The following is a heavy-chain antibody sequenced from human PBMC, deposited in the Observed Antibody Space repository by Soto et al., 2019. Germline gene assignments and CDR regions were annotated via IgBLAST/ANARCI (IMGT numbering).Heavy chain of an antibody. D-gene: IGHD1-7*01. CDR1: GFTFSSYW. CDR3: ARVRTPTAYDAFDI. Sequence: PGGSLRLSCAASGFTFSSYWMTWVRQAPGKGLEWVANIKHDGSEKYYVDSVKGRFTISRDNAKNSLDLQLSSLRVEDTAVYYCARVRTPTAYDAFDIWGQGTMVTVSS. CDR2: IKHDGSEK. V-gene: IGHV3-7*04. J-gene: IGHJ3*02.